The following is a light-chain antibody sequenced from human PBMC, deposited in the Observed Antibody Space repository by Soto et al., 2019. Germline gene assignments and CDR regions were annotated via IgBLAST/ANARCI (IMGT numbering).Light chain of an antibody. J-gene: IGKJ1*01. CDR3: MQALQTPWT. V-gene: IGKV2-28*01. Sequence: DIVMTQSPLSLPVTPGDPASISCRSSQSLLHSNGYNYLDWYLQKPGQSPQLLIYLGSNRASGVHDRFSGSGSGTDFTLKISRVEAEDVGVYYCMQALQTPWTFGQGTKVEIK. CDR2: LGS. CDR1: QSLLHSNGYNY.